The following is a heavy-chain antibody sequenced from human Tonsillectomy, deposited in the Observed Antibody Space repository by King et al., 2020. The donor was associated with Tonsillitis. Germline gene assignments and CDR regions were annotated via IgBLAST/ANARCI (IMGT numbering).Heavy chain of an antibody. CDR3: AAVVATWGYFDL. J-gene: IGHJ2*01. V-gene: IGHV1-58*01. D-gene: IGHD1-26*01. CDR1: GFIFTSSA. Sequence: QLVQSGPEVKKPGTSVKVSCKASGFIFTSSAVQWVRQARGQRLEWIGWIVVGSGNTNYAQKFQERVTITRDMSTSTAYMELSSLRSEDTAVYYCAAVVATWGYFDLWGRGTLVTVSS. CDR2: IVVGSGNT.